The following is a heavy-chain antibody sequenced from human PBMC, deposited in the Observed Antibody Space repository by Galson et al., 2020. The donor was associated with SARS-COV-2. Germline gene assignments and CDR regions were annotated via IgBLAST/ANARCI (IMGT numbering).Heavy chain of an antibody. Sequence: GSLRLSCAASGFTFSDFHMYWIRQVPGKGLECISYISNTGTTTYYADSAKGRFTISRDNAKNSLYLQMNSLSADDSAIYYCARHYGLISNYYYYYGMDVWGQGTTVTVSS. V-gene: IGHV3-11*01. J-gene: IGHJ6*02. CDR1: GFTFSDFH. D-gene: IGHD2-21*01. CDR3: ARHYGLISNYYYYYGMDV. CDR2: ISNTGTTT.